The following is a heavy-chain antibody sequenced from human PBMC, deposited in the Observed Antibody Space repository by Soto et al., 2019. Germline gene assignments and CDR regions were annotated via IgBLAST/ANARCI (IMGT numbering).Heavy chain of an antibody. V-gene: IGHV4-4*07. CDR2: IYTSGST. D-gene: IGHD3-22*01. J-gene: IGHJ6*02. Sequence: SETLSLTCTVSGGSISSYYWSWIRQPAGKGLEWIGRIYTSGSTNYNPSLKSRVTMSVDTSKNQFSLKLSSVTAADTAVYYCARAHYYDSSGLPSGMDVWGQGTTVTVSS. CDR3: ARAHYYDSSGLPSGMDV. CDR1: GGSISSYY.